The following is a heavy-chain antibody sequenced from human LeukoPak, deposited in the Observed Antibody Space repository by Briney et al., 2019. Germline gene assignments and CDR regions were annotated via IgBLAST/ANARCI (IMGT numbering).Heavy chain of an antibody. CDR3: ASGADAFETSGDYFDY. Sequence: SETLSLTCTVSGASIDTYHWDWIRQPAGKGLEWIGRIYSSGSTNYNPSLKGRVTMSVETSTNQVSLKVTSVTAADTAVYYCASGADAFETSGDYFDYWGQGTLVTVSS. V-gene: IGHV4-4*07. J-gene: IGHJ4*02. D-gene: IGHD7-27*01. CDR2: IYSSGST. CDR1: GASIDTYH.